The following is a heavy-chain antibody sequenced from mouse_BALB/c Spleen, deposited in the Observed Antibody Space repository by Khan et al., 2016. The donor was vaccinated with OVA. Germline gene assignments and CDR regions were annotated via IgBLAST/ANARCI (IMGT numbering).Heavy chain of an antibody. CDR1: GYSITSNYA. V-gene: IGHV3-2*02. CDR3: ARGNYYGYYFDY. J-gene: IGHJ2*02. Sequence: VQLKESGPGLVKPSQSLSLTCTVTGYSITSNYAWNWIRQFPGNKLEWMGYISYSGSTTYNPSRKSRISITRDTSKNQFFLQLKSVTTEDTATYYCARGNYYGYYFDYWGQGTSLTVAS. D-gene: IGHD1-1*01. CDR2: ISYSGST.